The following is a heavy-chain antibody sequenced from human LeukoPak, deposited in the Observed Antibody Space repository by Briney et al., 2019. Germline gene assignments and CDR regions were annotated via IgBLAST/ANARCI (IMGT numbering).Heavy chain of an antibody. V-gene: IGHV1-2*02. Sequence: ASVKVSCKASGYTFTGYYMHWVRQAPGQGLEWMGWINPNSGGTNYSQKFQGRVTMTRDTSISTAYMELSRQRSDDTAVYYCARGYCSGGSCQGGDYWGQGTLVTVSS. CDR2: INPNSGGT. D-gene: IGHD2-15*01. CDR3: ARGYCSGGSCQGGDY. J-gene: IGHJ4*02. CDR1: GYTFTGYY.